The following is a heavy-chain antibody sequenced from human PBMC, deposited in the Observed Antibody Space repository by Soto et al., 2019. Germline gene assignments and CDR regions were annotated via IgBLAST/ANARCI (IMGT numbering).Heavy chain of an antibody. J-gene: IGHJ6*02. CDR2: ISYDGSNK. CDR3: AKDRYYDSSGYYYYYYYCKDV. CDR1: GFTFSSYG. D-gene: IGHD3-22*01. V-gene: IGHV3-30*18. Sequence: GGSLRLSSATSGFTFSSYGMHWVRQAPGKGLEWVAVISYDGSNKYYADSVKGRFTISRDNSKNTLYLQMNSLRAADTAVYYCAKDRYYDSSGYYYYYYYCKDVRSHMTTVTV.